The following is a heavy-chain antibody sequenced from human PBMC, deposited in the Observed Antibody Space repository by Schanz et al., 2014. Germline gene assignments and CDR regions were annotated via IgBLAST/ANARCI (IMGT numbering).Heavy chain of an antibody. V-gene: IGHV3-11*05. CDR3: AKGSRSGSKVMDV. CDR1: GFSFSDHA. CDR2: IGTSGGT. Sequence: VELVESGGGLVQPGGSLRLSCAASGFSFSDHAMDWVRQAPGKGLEWVSTIGTSGGTNYAESVKGRFTISRDNAKNSLYLQMNSLRAEDTALYYCAKGSRSGSKVMDVWGKGTTVTVSS. D-gene: IGHD3-10*01. J-gene: IGHJ6*03.